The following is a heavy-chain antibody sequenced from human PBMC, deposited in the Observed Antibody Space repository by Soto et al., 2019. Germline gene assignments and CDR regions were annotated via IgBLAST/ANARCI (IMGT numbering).Heavy chain of an antibody. J-gene: IGHJ6*02. V-gene: IGHV4-31*03. CDR1: GGSVNSGAYH. D-gene: IGHD3-3*01. CDR3: ARGSAGRFLGVYYGVDV. Sequence: QVQLQESGPGLVKPSQTLSLTCTVSGGSVNSGAYHWNWIRQHPGKGLDWIGYIYYNGDTSYNSSLRSRSNISIDTSKNQFSLTLTSVAAADTAVYFCARGSAGRFLGVYYGVDVWGPGTTVTVSS. CDR2: IYYNGDT.